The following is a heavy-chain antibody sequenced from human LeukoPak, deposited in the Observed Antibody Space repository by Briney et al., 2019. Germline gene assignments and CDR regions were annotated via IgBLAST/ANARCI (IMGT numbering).Heavy chain of an antibody. D-gene: IGHD1-1*01. CDR2: IYPDSGGT. J-gene: IGHJ4*02. Sequence: ASVKVSCKASGYTFTAYYMHWVRQAPGQGLEWMGWIYPDSGGTNYAQKFQGRVTMTRDTSINTAYMELSRLSSDDTAVYYCARSSGTYPDFDSWGQGTLVTVSS. V-gene: IGHV1-2*02. CDR3: ARSSGTYPDFDS. CDR1: GYTFTAYY.